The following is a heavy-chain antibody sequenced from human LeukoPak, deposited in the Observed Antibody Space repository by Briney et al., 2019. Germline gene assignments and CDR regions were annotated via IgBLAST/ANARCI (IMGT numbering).Heavy chain of an antibody. Sequence: ASVKVSCKASGYTFTSYYMHWVRQAPRQGLEWMGIINPSGGSTSYAQKFQGRVTMTRDMSTSTVYMELSSLRSDDTAVYYCARVRWGGYYDILTGYYDYWGQGTLVTVSS. CDR3: ARVRWGGYYDILTGYYDY. CDR2: INPSGGST. D-gene: IGHD3-9*01. J-gene: IGHJ4*02. V-gene: IGHV1-46*01. CDR1: GYTFTSYY.